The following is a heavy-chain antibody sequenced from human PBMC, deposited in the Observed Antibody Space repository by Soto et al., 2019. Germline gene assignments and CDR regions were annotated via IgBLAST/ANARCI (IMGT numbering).Heavy chain of an antibody. CDR3: ARERSEAAAVIRPGYLLPRDY. CDR2: IKPSGGST. Sequence: QVQLVQSGAEVKKPGASVKVSCKASGYTFTSYYMHWVRQAPGQGLEWMGIIKPSGGSTSYAQKFQGRVTITRDTSASTVYIELSSLRSEDTAVYYCARERSEAAAVIRPGYLLPRDYWVQGTLVTVSS. CDR1: GYTFTSYY. D-gene: IGHD6-13*01. J-gene: IGHJ4*02. V-gene: IGHV1-46*01.